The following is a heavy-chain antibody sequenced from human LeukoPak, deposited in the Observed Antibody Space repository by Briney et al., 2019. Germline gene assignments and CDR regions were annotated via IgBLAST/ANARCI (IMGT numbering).Heavy chain of an antibody. CDR2: IKEDGSEK. V-gene: IGHV3-7*01. J-gene: IGHJ4*02. CDR1: GFTFSSYA. CDR3: ARDTHLSYAAGFDC. D-gene: IGHD3-10*01. Sequence: GGSLRLSCAASGFTFSSYAMSWVRQAPGKGLEWVANIKEDGSEKYYVDSVKGRFTISRDNAKNSLYLHMTSLRAEDTALYYCARDTHLSYAAGFDCWGQGTLVTVSS.